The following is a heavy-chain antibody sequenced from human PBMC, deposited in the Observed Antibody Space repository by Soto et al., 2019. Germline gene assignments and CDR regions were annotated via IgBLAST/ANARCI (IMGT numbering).Heavy chain of an antibody. CDR2: ISAYNGNT. D-gene: IGHD1-26*01. CDR3: ARALSNIYSVSYPHFGNDAFDI. J-gene: IGHJ3*02. Sequence: GASVKVSCKASGYTFTSYDIIWVRQAPGQGLEWMGWISAYNGNTNYAQKLQGRVTMTTDTSTSTAYMELRSLRSDDTAVYYCARALSNIYSVSYPHFGNDAFDIWGQGTMVTVSS. CDR1: GYTFTSYD. V-gene: IGHV1-18*01.